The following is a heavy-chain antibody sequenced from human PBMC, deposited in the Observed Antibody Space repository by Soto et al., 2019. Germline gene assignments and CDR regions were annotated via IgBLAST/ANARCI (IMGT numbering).Heavy chain of an antibody. J-gene: IGHJ4*02. CDR1: GYSFTSYW. CDR3: ARHHYYYDSSGYYRN. CDR2: IDPSDSYT. V-gene: IGHV5-10-1*01. D-gene: IGHD3-22*01. Sequence: PGESLKISCKGSGYSFTSYWISWVRQMPGKGLEWMGRIDPSDSYTNYSPSFQGHVTISADKSISTAYLQWSGLKASDTAMYYCARHHYYYDSSGYYRNWGQGTLVTVSS.